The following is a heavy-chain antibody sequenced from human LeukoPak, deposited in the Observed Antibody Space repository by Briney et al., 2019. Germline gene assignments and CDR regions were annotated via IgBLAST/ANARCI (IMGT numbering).Heavy chain of an antibody. CDR3: AKDLGSSGWYTDY. D-gene: IGHD6-19*01. J-gene: IGHJ4*02. Sequence: GGSLRLSCAASGFTFSSYGMNWVRQAPGKGLEWVSTISGSGGSTHYADSVKGRFTISRDNSKNTLYLQMNSLRAEDTAVYYCAKDLGSSGWYTDYWGQGTLVTVSS. CDR2: ISGSGGST. V-gene: IGHV3-23*01. CDR1: GFTFSSYG.